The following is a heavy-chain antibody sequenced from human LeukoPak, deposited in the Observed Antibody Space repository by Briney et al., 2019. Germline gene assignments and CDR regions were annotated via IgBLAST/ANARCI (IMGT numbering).Heavy chain of an antibody. CDR1: GGXISSYY. V-gene: IGHV4-59*01. D-gene: IGHD3-3*02. CDR2: IYYSGST. J-gene: IGHJ4*02. CDR3: ARLSSYGIYYSDY. Sequence: SETLSLTCTVSGGXISSYYWSWIRQPPGKGLEWIGCIYYSGSTNYNPSLKSRVTISVDTSKNQFSLKLNSVTAADTAVYYCARLSSYGIYYSDYWGQGTLVTVSS.